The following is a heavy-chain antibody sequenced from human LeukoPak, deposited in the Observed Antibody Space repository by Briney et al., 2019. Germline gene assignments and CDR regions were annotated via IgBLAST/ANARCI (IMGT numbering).Heavy chain of an antibody. CDR1: GFTFTTYA. Sequence: PGGSLRLSCAASGFTFTTYAINWVRQAPGKGLEWVSGISGGGDKAFYADSVNGRFTISRDNSKNTVSLQMSSLRAEDTALYYCAKDLALAGTGGGFDVGGQGTRVAVSS. J-gene: IGHJ3*01. V-gene: IGHV3-23*01. D-gene: IGHD6-19*01. CDR2: ISGGGDKA. CDR3: AKDLALAGTGGGFDV.